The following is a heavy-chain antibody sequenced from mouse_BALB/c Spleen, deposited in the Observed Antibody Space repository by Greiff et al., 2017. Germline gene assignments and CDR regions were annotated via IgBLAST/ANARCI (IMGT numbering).Heavy chain of an antibody. CDR2: IRLKSNNYAT. J-gene: IGHJ4*01. D-gene: IGHD2-1*01. Sequence: EVKLQESGGGLVQPGGSMKLSCVASGFTFSNYWMNWVRQSPEKGLEWVAEIRLKSNNYATHYAESVKGRFTISRDDSKSSVYLQMNNLRAEDTGIYYCTRYGNYGAMDYWGQGTSVTVSS. CDR3: TRYGNYGAMDY. V-gene: IGHV6-6*02. CDR1: GFTFSNYW.